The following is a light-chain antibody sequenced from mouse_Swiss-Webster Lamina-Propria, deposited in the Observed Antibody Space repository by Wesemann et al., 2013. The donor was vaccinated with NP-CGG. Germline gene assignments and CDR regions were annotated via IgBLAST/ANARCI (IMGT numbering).Light chain of an antibody. CDR2: RTS. V-gene: IGKV4-58*01. Sequence: ENVLTQSPAIMAASLGQKVTMTCSASSSVSSSYLHWYQQKSGASPKPLIHRTSNLASGVPVRFSGSGSGTSYSLTISRMEAEDAATYYCQQWSSYPPTFGGGTKLEIK. CDR3: QQWSSYPPT. J-gene: IGKJ1*01. CDR1: SSVSSSY.